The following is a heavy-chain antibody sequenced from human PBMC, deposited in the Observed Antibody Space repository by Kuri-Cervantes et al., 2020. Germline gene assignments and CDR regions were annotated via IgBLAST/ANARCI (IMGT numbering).Heavy chain of an antibody. V-gene: IGHV3-33*08. Sequence: GESLKISCVASGFTFSAHYMSWIRQAPGKGLEWVAVIWYDGSNKYYADSVKGRFTISRDNAKNSLYLQMNSLRDEDTAVYYCARDETFGGVIVYYYYGMDVWGQGTTVTVSS. D-gene: IGHD3-16*02. CDR2: IWYDGSNK. CDR3: ARDETFGGVIVYYYYGMDV. CDR1: GFTFSAHY. J-gene: IGHJ6*02.